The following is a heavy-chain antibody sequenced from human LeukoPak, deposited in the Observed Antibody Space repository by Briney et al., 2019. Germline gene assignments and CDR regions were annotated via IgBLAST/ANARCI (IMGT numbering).Heavy chain of an antibody. Sequence: PSETLSLTCAVYGGSFSGYYWSWIRQPPGKGLEWTGEINHSGSTNYNPSLKSRVTISVDTSKNQFSLKLSSVTAADTAVYYCARTLYSSGWYFPFDYRGQGTLVTVSS. CDR1: GGSFSGYY. V-gene: IGHV4-34*01. CDR3: ARTLYSSGWYFPFDY. CDR2: INHSGST. D-gene: IGHD6-19*01. J-gene: IGHJ4*02.